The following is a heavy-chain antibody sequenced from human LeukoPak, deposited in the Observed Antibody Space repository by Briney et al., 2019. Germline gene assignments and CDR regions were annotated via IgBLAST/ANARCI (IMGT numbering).Heavy chain of an antibody. D-gene: IGHD3-10*01. Sequence: SETLSLTCTVSGDSISSGDYYWSWIRQPAGKGLEWIGRIYTSGSTNYNPSLKSRVTMSVDTSKNQFSLKLSSVTAADTAVYYCARDGDYGSGGYYDYYYYMDVWGKGTTVTISS. CDR1: GDSISSGDYY. J-gene: IGHJ6*03. V-gene: IGHV4-61*02. CDR3: ARDGDYGSGGYYDYYYYMDV. CDR2: IYTSGST.